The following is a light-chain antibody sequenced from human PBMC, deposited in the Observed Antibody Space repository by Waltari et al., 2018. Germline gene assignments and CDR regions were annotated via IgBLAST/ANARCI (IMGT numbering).Light chain of an antibody. V-gene: IGKV4-1*01. CDR3: QQYYTTPYT. J-gene: IGKJ2*01. Sequence: DIVMTQSPDSLAVSLGERATINCKSSRSVLYSSNNKNYFAWYQQKPGQPPRLLIYWASTRESGVPDRFTGSGSGTDFTLTISSLQAEDVAVYYCQQYYTTPYTFGQGTKLEIK. CDR2: WAS. CDR1: RSVLYSSNNKNY.